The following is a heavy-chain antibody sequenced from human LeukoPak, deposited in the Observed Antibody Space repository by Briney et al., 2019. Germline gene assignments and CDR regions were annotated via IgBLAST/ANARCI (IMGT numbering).Heavy chain of an antibody. D-gene: IGHD3/OR15-3a*01. Sequence: PGGSLRLSCAASGFTVSSNYMSWVRQAPGKGLEWVSVIYSGDNTYYAVSVKGRFTISRDNSKNILYLQMNNLRAEDTAVYYCARGSPALDFSSQLPKPPPFEYWGQGTLVTVSS. CDR3: ARGSPALDFSSQLPKPPPFEY. V-gene: IGHV3-53*05. CDR2: IYSGDNT. CDR1: GFTVSSNY. J-gene: IGHJ4*02.